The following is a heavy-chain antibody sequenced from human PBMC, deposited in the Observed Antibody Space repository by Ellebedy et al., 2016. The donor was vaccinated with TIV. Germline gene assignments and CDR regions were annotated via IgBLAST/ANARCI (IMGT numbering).Heavy chain of an antibody. D-gene: IGHD3-10*01. CDR1: GFTVSSNG. CDR3: ARDSGWEHAY. J-gene: IGHJ4*02. Sequence: GESLKISCAASGFTVSSNGMSWVRQAPGKGLQWVSGIGDSGDSPHYADSVKGRFTISRDNSKNTLYLQMNSLRAEDTAIYYCARDSGWEHAYWGQGTLVTVSS. V-gene: IGHV3-23*01. CDR2: IGDSGDSP.